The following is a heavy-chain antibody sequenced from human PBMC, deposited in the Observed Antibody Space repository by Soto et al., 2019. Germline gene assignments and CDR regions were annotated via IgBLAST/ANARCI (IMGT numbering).Heavy chain of an antibody. J-gene: IGHJ6*02. CDR3: ATEGVVTVLSGMDV. CDR1: GYTFTSYG. D-gene: IGHD2-21*02. CDR2: ISAYNGNT. V-gene: IGHV1-18*01. Sequence: KVSCKASGYTFTSYGISWVRQAPGQGLEWMGWISAYNGNTNYAQKLQGRVTTTEDTSTDTAYMELSSLRSEDTAVYYCATEGVVTVLSGMDVWAQGTTVTVSS.